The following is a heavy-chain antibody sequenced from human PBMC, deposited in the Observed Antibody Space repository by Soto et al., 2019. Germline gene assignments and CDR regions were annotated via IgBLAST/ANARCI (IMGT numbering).Heavy chain of an antibody. CDR2: INAGNGNT. J-gene: IGHJ4*02. D-gene: IGHD3-22*01. Sequence: QVQLVQSGAEVKKPGASVKVSCKASGYTFTSYAMHWVRQAPGQRPEWMGWINAGNGNTKYSQNFQGRVTITRDTSASTAYMELSSLRSEDTAVYYCAREYDSSGYFFDYWGQGTLVTVSS. CDR3: AREYDSSGYFFDY. CDR1: GYTFTSYA. V-gene: IGHV1-3*01.